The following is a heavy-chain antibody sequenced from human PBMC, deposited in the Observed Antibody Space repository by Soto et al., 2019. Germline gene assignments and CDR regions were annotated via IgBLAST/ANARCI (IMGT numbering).Heavy chain of an antibody. Sequence: SVKVSCKASGGTFSSYAINWVRQAPGQGLEWMGGIIPIFGTADYAQKFQGRVTITADESTSTAYMELSSLRSEDTAVYYCARDMNREYSSSSLDYWGQGTLVTVSS. D-gene: IGHD6-6*01. J-gene: IGHJ4*02. CDR1: GGTFSSYA. CDR3: ARDMNREYSSSSLDY. V-gene: IGHV1-69*13. CDR2: IIPIFGTA.